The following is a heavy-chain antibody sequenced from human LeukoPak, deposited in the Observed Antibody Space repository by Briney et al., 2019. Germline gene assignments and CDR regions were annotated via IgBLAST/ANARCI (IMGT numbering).Heavy chain of an antibody. J-gene: IGHJ6*02. CDR2: IHYSGST. CDR1: GGSISSYY. Sequence: SETLSLTCAVSGGSISSYYWSWIRQPPGRGLEWIGSIHYSGSTSYNSSLKSRVTISVDTSKNQFSLKLSSVTAADTAVYYCARLSGGSSWSYYYYGMDVWGQGTTVTVSS. V-gene: IGHV4-59*08. CDR3: ARLSGGSSWSYYYYGMDV. D-gene: IGHD6-13*01.